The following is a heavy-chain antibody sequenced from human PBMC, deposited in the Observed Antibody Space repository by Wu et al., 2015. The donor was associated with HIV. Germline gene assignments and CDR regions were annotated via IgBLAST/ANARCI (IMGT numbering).Heavy chain of an antibody. CDR2: IIPMFDQA. D-gene: IGHD2-2*01. V-gene: IGHV1-69*12. CDR1: GGTFSSFA. CDR3: ARVKSDCSSISCSFNL. J-gene: IGHJ4*02. Sequence: QVHLVQSGAEAKKPGSSVKVSCKASGGTFSSFAISWVRQAPGQGLEWVGGIIPMFDQANYAQNVQGRVTITADESTSTAYMELTSLKSEDTAVYYCARVKSDCSSISCSFNLWGQGTLVTVSS.